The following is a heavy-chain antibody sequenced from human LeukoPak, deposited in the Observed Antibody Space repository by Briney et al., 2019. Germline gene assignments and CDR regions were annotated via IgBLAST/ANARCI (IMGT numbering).Heavy chain of an antibody. J-gene: IGHJ5*02. D-gene: IGHD3-10*01. CDR2: IYYTGST. CDR1: GGSISSGNYF. Sequence: SQTLSLTCTVSGGSISSGNYFWSWIRQPPGKGLEWIGYIYYTGSTYSNPSLKSRLTMSVDTSKNQFSLNLSSVTAADTAVYYCARAYGSGRLEFWFDPWGQGTLVTVSS. CDR3: ARAYGSGRLEFWFDP. V-gene: IGHV4-30-4*01.